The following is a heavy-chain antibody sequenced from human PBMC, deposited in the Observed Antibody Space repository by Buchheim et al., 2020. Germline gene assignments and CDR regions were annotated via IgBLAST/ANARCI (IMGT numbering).Heavy chain of an antibody. CDR2: IKSKTDGGTT. CDR1: GFTFSNAW. V-gene: IGHV3-15*01. CDR3: TTDDLSMVTNLDY. Sequence: EVQLVESGGGLVKPGGSLRLSCAASGFTFSNAWMSWVRQAPGKGLEWVGRIKSKTDGGTTDYAAPVKGRFTISRDDSKNTLYLKINSLKPENTAVYYCTTDDLSMVTNLDYWAQETL. J-gene: IGHJ4*02. D-gene: IGHD5-18*01.